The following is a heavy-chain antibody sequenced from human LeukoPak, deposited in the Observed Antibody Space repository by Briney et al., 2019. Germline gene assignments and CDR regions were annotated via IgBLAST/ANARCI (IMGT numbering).Heavy chain of an antibody. CDR2: IYYSGST. D-gene: IGHD3-3*01. CDR1: GGSISSSGYS. Sequence: SETLSLTCTVSGGSISSSGYSWDWIRQSPGTGLEWIGSIYYSGSTYYNPSLKSRATISVDTSKNQISLKVSSVTAADSALYFCARQRTSGSASNLRVAQIDSWGQGTLVTVSS. V-gene: IGHV4-39*01. CDR3: ARQRTSGSASNLRVAQIDS. J-gene: IGHJ4*02.